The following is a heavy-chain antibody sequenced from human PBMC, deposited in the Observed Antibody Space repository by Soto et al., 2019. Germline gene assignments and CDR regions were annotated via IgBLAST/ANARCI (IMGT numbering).Heavy chain of an antibody. CDR2: ISAYNGNT. J-gene: IGHJ6*02. Sequence: QVQLVQSGAEVKKPGASVKVSCKASGYTFTSYGISWVRQAPGQGLEWMGWISAYNGNTNYAQKLQGRVIMTTDTSTSTAYMELRSLRSDDTAVYYCARDGRGLPQEIYYGMDVWGQGTTVTVSS. V-gene: IGHV1-18*01. CDR1: GYTFTSYG. D-gene: IGHD3-16*01. CDR3: ARDGRGLPQEIYYGMDV.